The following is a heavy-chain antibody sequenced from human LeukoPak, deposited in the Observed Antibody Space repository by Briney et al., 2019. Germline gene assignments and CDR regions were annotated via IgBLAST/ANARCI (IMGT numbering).Heavy chain of an antibody. CDR2: ISYSGST. Sequence: SETLSLTCTVSGGSISSYYWNWIRQPPGKGLEWIGYISYSGSTNYNPALKSRVTISVDTSKNQFSLKLSSVTAADTAVYYCARVLYEGAFDIWGQGTMVTVSS. CDR3: ARVLYEGAFDI. J-gene: IGHJ3*02. V-gene: IGHV4-59*01. CDR1: GGSISSYY. D-gene: IGHD3-16*01.